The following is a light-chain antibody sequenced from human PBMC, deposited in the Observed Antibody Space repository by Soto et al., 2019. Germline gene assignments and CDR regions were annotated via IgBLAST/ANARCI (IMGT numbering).Light chain of an antibody. CDR3: QQRSNRPPGEVT. CDR1: QSVSSY. V-gene: IGKV3-11*01. Sequence: EIVLTQSPATLSLSPGERATLSCRASQSVSSYLAWYQQKPGQAPRLLIYDASNRATGIPARFSGSGSGTDFTLTISSLEPEDFAVYYCQQRSNRPPGEVTFGPGTKVDIK. J-gene: IGKJ3*01. CDR2: DAS.